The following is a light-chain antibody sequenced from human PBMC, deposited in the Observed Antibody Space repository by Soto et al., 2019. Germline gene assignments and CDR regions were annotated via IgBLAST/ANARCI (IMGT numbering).Light chain of an antibody. Sequence: EIVMTQSPATLSVSPGERATLSCRASQSVSSNLVWYQQKPGQAPRLLIYGASTRATGIPARFSGSGSGTKFPLTISSLQSEDFADYDCQQYNTCTETFGQGIKVDIK. V-gene: IGKV3-15*01. J-gene: IGKJ1*01. CDR3: QQYNTCTET. CDR1: QSVSSN. CDR2: GAS.